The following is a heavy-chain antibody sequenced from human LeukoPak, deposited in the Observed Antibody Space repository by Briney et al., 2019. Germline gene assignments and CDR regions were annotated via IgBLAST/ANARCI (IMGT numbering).Heavy chain of an antibody. CDR3: ASTVVAGSIYYFDT. J-gene: IGHJ4*02. V-gene: IGHV4-59*08. Sequence: PSETLSLTCTVSGGSISSHFWSWIRQPPGKGLEWIGYVYHSGNTFYNPSLQSRVTISIDSSKNQFSLKLTSVTAADTALYFCASTVVAGSIYYFDTGAREPWSPSHQ. D-gene: IGHD6-19*01. CDR1: GGSISSHF. CDR2: VYHSGNT.